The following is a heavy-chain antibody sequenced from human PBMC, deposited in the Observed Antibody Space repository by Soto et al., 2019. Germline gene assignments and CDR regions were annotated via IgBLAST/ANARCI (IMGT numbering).Heavy chain of an antibody. V-gene: IGHV3-23*01. CDR3: AKDQDYDSSGYYYRAAAFDI. Sequence: PGGSLRLSCAASGFTVSHNYMIWVRQAPGKGLEWVSGISGSDDNTYYADSAKGRVTISRDNSKNTLYLQMNSLRAEDTAVYYCAKDQDYDSSGYYYRAAAFDIWGQGTMDTVSS. CDR1: GFTVSHNY. CDR2: ISGSDDNT. D-gene: IGHD3-22*01. J-gene: IGHJ3*02.